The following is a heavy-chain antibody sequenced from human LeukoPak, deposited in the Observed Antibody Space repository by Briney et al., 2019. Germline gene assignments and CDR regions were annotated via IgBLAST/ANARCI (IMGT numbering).Heavy chain of an antibody. CDR1: GGSISSYY. D-gene: IGHD3-22*01. J-gene: IGHJ3*02. CDR2: IYYSGST. V-gene: IGHV4-59*12. Sequence: SETLSLTCTVSGGSISSYYWSWIRQPPGKGLEWIGFIYYSGSTYYNPSLKSRVTISVDTSKNQFSLKLSSVTAADTAVYYCAGVYDSSSRGAFDIWGQGTMVTVSS. CDR3: AGVYDSSSRGAFDI.